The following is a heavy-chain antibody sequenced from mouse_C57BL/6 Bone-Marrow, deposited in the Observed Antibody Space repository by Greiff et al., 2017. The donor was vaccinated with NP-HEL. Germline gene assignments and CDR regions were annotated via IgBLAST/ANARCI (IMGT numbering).Heavy chain of an antibody. D-gene: IGHD1-1*01. Sequence: VQLQQSGTVLARPGASVKMSCKTSGYTFTSYWMHWVKQRPGQGLEWIGAIYPGNSDTSYNQKFKGKAKLTAVTSASTAYMELSSLTNEGTAVYNSTQRRGLRGMDNRGQGTSVTVSS. V-gene: IGHV1-5*01. CDR1: GYTFTSYW. CDR2: IYPGNSDT. J-gene: IGHJ4*01. CDR3: TQRRGLRGMDN.